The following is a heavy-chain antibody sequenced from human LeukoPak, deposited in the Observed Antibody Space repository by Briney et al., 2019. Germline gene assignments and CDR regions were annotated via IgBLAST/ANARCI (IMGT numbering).Heavy chain of an antibody. CDR3: ARARSVYCSSTSCAFDI. J-gene: IGHJ3*02. V-gene: IGHV4-4*07. CDR1: GGSISSYY. Sequence: SETLSLTCTVSGGSISSYYWSWIRQPAGKGLEWIGRIYTSGSTNYNPSLKSRVTMSVDTSKNQFSLKLSSVTAADTAVYYCARARSVYCSSTSCAFDIWGQGQWSPSLQ. CDR2: IYTSGST. D-gene: IGHD2-2*01.